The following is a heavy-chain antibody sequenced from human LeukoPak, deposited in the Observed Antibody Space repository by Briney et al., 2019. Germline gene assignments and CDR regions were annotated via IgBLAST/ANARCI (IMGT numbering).Heavy chain of an antibody. Sequence: SETLSLTCTVSGGSISNYYWTWIRQPPGKGLEWIGYIYYSGSTYYNPSLKSRVTISVDTSKNQFSLKLSSVTAADTAVYYCASCSDNCYLRYFDLWGRGTLVTVSS. J-gene: IGHJ2*01. V-gene: IGHV4-59*12. CDR3: ASCSDNCYLRYFDL. CDR2: IYYSGST. D-gene: IGHD2-21*02. CDR1: GGSISNYY.